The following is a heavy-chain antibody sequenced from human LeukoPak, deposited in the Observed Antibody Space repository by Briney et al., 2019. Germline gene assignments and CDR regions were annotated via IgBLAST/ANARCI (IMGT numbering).Heavy chain of an antibody. CDR2: IYHSGST. CDR1: GYSISSGYY. Sequence: KTSETLSLTCTVSGYSISSGYYWGWIRQPPGQGLEWIGSIYHSGSTYYNPSLKSRVTISVDTSKNQFSLRLRSVTAADTAVYYCARGKSRGSHIDYWGQGTLVTVSS. CDR3: ARGKSRGSHIDY. J-gene: IGHJ4*02. D-gene: IGHD1-26*01. V-gene: IGHV4-38-2*02.